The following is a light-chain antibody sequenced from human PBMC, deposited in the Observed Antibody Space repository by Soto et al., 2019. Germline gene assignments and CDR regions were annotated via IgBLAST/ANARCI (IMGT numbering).Light chain of an antibody. CDR2: GDN. J-gene: IGLJ1*01. CDR1: SSNIGAEYD. CDR3: VSFAGGTYV. V-gene: IGLV1-40*01. Sequence: QSVLTQPPSVSGAPGQRVAISCTGSSSNIGAEYDVHWYQQLPGTAPKRLIYGDNNRPSGVPDRFSGSKSGTSASLAITGLQPEDEADYYCVSFAGGTYVFGTGTKVTVL.